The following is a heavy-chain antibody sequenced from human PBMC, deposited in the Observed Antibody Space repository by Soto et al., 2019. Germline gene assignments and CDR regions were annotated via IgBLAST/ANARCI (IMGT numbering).Heavy chain of an antibody. CDR3: ARLGGYYQAFDQ. Sequence: PSETLSLTCTVSGGSVSSGSYYWSWIRQPPGKGLEWIGYIYYSGSTNYNPSLKSRVTISVDTSKNQFSLKLNSVTAADTAVYYCARLGGYYQAFDQWGQGSLVTVSS. V-gene: IGHV4-61*01. CDR2: IYYSGST. J-gene: IGHJ4*02. D-gene: IGHD3-22*01. CDR1: GGSVSSGSYY.